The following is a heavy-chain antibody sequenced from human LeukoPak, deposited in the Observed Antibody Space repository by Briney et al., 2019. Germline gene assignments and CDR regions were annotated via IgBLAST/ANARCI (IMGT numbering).Heavy chain of an antibody. CDR2: ISYDGSNK. J-gene: IGHJ4*02. Sequence: PGGSLRLSCGASGFTFSSYGMHWVRQAPGKGLEWVAVISYDGSNKYYADSVKGRFTISRDNSKNTLYLQMNSLRAEDTAVYYCAKPHQMIVVVITTGFDYWGQGTLVTVSS. CDR1: GFTFSSYG. D-gene: IGHD3-22*01. CDR3: AKPHQMIVVVITTGFDY. V-gene: IGHV3-30*18.